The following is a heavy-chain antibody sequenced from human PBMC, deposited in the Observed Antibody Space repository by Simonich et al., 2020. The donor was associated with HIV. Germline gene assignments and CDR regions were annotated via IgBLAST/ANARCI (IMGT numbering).Heavy chain of an antibody. Sequence: QVQLQQWGAGLLKPSETLSRTCAVYGGSFSGYYWSWIRQTPGRGMDWIEEINHSGSTNYNPSLKSRVTISVDTSKNQFSLKLSSVTAADTAVYYCARGFYQRLYYFDYWGQGTLVTVSS. J-gene: IGHJ4*02. CDR1: GGSFSGYY. CDR2: INHSGST. V-gene: IGHV4-34*01. CDR3: ARGFYQRLYYFDY. D-gene: IGHD2-2*01.